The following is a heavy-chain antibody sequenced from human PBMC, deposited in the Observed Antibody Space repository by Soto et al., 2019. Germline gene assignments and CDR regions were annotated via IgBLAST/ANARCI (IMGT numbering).Heavy chain of an antibody. CDR3: ARDTYSGYEFGL. V-gene: IGHV4-30-4*01. J-gene: IGHJ5*02. CDR1: GASVAGGSYY. CDR2: IPSRGRP. Sequence: QVQLRESGPGLVKPSQTLSLTCSVSGASVAGGSYYWSWVRQPPGKGLEWIGYIPSRGRPFYNPSLTIRGTISADTSKNQLSLQLTSVTAADTAVYYCARDTYSGYEFGLWGQGTLVTVSS. D-gene: IGHD5-12*01.